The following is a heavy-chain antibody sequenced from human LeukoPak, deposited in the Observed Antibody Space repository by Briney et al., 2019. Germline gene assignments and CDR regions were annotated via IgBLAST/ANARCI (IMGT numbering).Heavy chain of an antibody. V-gene: IGHV3-23*01. CDR2: ITGSGGTT. CDR3: AKDPQDDYYYYYGMDV. J-gene: IGHJ6*02. CDR1: GFTFKNYV. Sequence: PGGSLRLSCAASGFTFKNYVMSWVRQAPGKGLEWVSAITGSGGTTYYAGSVRGRFTISRDNSKNTLYLQMNSLRAEDTAVYYCAKDPQDDYYYYYGMDVWGQGTTVTVSS.